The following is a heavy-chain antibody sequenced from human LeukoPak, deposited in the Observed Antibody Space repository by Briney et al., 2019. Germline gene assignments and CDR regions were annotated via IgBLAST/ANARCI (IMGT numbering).Heavy chain of an antibody. D-gene: IGHD2-15*01. CDR2: IYYSGST. CDR3: ARHVAGGYCSGGSCYRKNWFDP. J-gene: IGHJ5*02. V-gene: IGHV4-39*01. CDR1: GFTFSSYA. Sequence: GSLRLSCAASGFTFSSYAMSWVRQPPGKGLEWIGSIYYSGSTYYNPSLKSRVTISVDTSKNQFSLKLSSVTAADTAVYYCARHVAGGYCSGGSCYRKNWFDPWGQGTLVTVSS.